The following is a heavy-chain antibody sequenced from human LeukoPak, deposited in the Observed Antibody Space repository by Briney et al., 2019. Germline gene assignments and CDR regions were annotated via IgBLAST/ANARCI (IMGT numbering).Heavy chain of an antibody. V-gene: IGHV3-23*01. CDR2: ISVSGNT. D-gene: IGHD6-6*01. J-gene: IGHJ6*03. Sequence: GGSLRLSCAASGFTLSSYAMSWVRQGPGKGLEWVSAISVSGNTYHADSVKGRFTISRDSSKNTLYLQMNSLRAGDAAIYYCAKGKKLAARPYYMDVWGKGTTVTVSS. CDR3: AKGKKLAARPYYMDV. CDR1: GFTLSSYA.